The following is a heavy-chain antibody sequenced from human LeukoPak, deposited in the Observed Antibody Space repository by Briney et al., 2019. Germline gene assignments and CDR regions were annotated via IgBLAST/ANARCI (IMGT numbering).Heavy chain of an antibody. CDR1: GFTFGTHA. D-gene: IGHD1-14*01. Sequence: EGSLRLSCEASGFTFGTHAMTWVRQAPGKGLEWVSAIGASGVSAYYADSVMGRFTISRDNSKNTLYLQMYRLRAEDTAMYYCAKEPAVWGQGTLVTVSS. V-gene: IGHV3-23*01. J-gene: IGHJ4*02. CDR2: IGASGVSA. CDR3: AKEPAV.